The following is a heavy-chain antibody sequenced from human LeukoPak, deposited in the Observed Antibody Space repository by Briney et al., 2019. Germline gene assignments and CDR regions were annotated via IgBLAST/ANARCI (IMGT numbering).Heavy chain of an antibody. Sequence: GGSLRLSCAASGFTFSSYAMHWVRQAPGKGLEWVAVISYDGSNKYYADSVKGRFTISRDNSKNTLYLQMNSLRAEDTAVYYCARSVDTAMVTDYWGRGTLVTVSS. CDR1: GFTFSSYA. CDR3: ARSVDTAMVTDY. D-gene: IGHD5-18*01. J-gene: IGHJ4*02. CDR2: ISYDGSNK. V-gene: IGHV3-30-3*01.